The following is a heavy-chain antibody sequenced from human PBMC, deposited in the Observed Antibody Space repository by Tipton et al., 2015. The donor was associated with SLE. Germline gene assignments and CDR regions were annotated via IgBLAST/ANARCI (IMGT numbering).Heavy chain of an antibody. J-gene: IGHJ3*02. CDR2: IIPIFGTA. Sequence: QSGAEVKKPGSSVKVSCKASGGTFSSYAISWVRQAPGQGLEWMGGIIPIFGTANYAQKFQGRVTITTDESTSTAYMELSSLRSEDTAVYYCARLEHGGAFDIWGQGTMVTVSS. V-gene: IGHV1-69*05. CDR1: GGTFSSYA. CDR3: ARLEHGGAFDI. D-gene: IGHD3-16*01.